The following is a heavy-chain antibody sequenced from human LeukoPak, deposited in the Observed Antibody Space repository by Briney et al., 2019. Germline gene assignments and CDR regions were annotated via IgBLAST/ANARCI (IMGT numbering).Heavy chain of an antibody. CDR3: ARFSAYGMDV. CDR1: GFTFSSYD. J-gene: IGHJ6*02. D-gene: IGHD2/OR15-2a*01. CDR2: IGTAGAT. V-gene: IGHV3-13*01. Sequence: GGSLRLSCAASGFTFSSYDMHWVRQATGKGLEWVSAIGTAGATYYPGSVKGRFTISRENARNSLYLQMNSLRAADTAVYYCARFSAYGMDVWGQGTTVTVSS.